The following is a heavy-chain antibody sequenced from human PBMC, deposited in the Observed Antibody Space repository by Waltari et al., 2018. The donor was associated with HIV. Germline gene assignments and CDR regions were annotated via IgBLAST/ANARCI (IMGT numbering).Heavy chain of an antibody. CDR1: GGSISSSSYY. CDR2: IYYSGST. J-gene: IGHJ3*02. CDR3: ARARVLGAFDI. Sequence: QLQLQESGPGLVKPSETLSLTCTVSGGSISSSSYYWGWIRQPPGKGLEWIGSIYYSGSTYYNPSLKGRVTISVDTSKNQFSLKLSSVTAADTAVYYCARARVLGAFDIWGQGTMVTVSS. V-gene: IGHV4-39*07.